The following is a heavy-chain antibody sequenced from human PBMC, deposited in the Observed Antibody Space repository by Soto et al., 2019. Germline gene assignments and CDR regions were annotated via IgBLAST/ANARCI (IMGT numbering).Heavy chain of an antibody. Sequence: EVQLVESGGGLVQPGGSLRLSCAASGFTFSSNWMHWVRQAPGKGLVWVSRIKTDGSSTTYADSVKGRFTISRDNAQNTLYLQMNSLRAEDTAVYYCARAPRAAGDYYVDYWGQGPPVTVSS. CDR2: IKTDGSST. D-gene: IGHD6-25*01. CDR3: ARAPRAAGDYYVDY. CDR1: GFTFSSNW. V-gene: IGHV3-74*01. J-gene: IGHJ4*02.